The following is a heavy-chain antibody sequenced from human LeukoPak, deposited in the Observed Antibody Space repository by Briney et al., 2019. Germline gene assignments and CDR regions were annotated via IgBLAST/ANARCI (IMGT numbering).Heavy chain of an antibody. V-gene: IGHV3-33*01. CDR1: GFTFSSYG. D-gene: IGHD2/OR15-2a*01. J-gene: IGHJ4*02. CDR3: AREGPRGNSQFDY. CDR2: IWYDGSNK. Sequence: GGSLRLSCAASGFTFSSYGMHWVRQAPGKGLEWVALIWYDGSNKYYADSVKGRLTISRDNSKNTLYLQMNSLRAEDTAVYCCAREGPRGNSQFDYWGQGTLVTVSS.